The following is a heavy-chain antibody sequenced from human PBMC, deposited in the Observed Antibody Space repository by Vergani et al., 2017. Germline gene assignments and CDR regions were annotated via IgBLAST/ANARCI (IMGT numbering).Heavy chain of an antibody. D-gene: IGHD3-9*01. V-gene: IGHV3-43*01. CDR3: AKESGYDILTGYDDAFVI. J-gene: IGHJ3*02. CDR1: GFTFDDYT. Sequence: EVQLVESGGVVVQPGGSLRLSCAASGFTFDDYTMHWVRQAPGKGLEWVSLISWDGGSTYYADSVKGRFTISRDNSKNSLYLQMNSLRTEDTALYYCAKESGYDILTGYDDAFVIWGQGTMVTVSS. CDR2: ISWDGGST.